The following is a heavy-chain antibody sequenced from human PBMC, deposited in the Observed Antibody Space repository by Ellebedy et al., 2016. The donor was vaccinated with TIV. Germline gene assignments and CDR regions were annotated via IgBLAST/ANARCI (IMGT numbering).Heavy chain of an antibody. CDR1: GFTFSSYA. J-gene: IGHJ4*02. CDR3: AKPYVEGSSWSYYFDY. D-gene: IGHD6-13*01. CDR2: ISGSGGST. Sequence: PGGSLRLSCAASGFTFSSYAMSWVRQAPGKGLEWVSAISGSGGSTYYADSVKGRFTISRDNSKNTLYLQMNSLRAEDTAVYYCAKPYVEGSSWSYYFDYWGQGTLVTVSS. V-gene: IGHV3-23*01.